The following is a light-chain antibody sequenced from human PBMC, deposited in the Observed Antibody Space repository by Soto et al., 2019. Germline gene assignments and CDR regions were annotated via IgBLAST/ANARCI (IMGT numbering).Light chain of an antibody. Sequence: IVLTQSRVSLSLSPWEXGXXXXXXSETIRNNYLAWYQQKPGQAPRLLIYGASVRATGVPDRFSGSGSGTDFTLTTSRLEPEDFAVYYCQQYTISLNTFGQGTRLEIK. CDR3: QQYTISLNT. J-gene: IGKJ5*01. CDR2: GAS. CDR1: ETIRNNY. V-gene: IGKV3-20*01.